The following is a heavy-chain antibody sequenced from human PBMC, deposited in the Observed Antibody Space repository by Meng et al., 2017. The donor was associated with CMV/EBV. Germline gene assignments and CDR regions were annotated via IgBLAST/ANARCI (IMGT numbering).Heavy chain of an antibody. Sequence: SETLSLTCTVSGYSISSGYYWGWIRQPPGKGLEWIGSIYHSGSTYYNPSLKSRVTISVDTSKNQFSLKLSSVTAADTAVYYCARNPITMARGVIRVAAFDIWGQGTMVTVSS. J-gene: IGHJ3*02. CDR1: GYSISSGYY. CDR2: IYHSGST. CDR3: ARNPITMARGVIRVAAFDI. V-gene: IGHV4-38-2*02. D-gene: IGHD3-10*01.